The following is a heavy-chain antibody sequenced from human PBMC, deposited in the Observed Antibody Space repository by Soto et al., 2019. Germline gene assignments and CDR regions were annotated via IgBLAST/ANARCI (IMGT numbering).Heavy chain of an antibody. CDR3: AREWTDYYGMDV. Sequence: PGGSLRLSCSASGFTFSSYAMHWVRQAPGKGLEYVSHINSNGGSTYYADSVKGRFTISRDNAKNTLYLQMNSLRAEDTAVYFCAREWTDYYGMDVWGQGTTVTVSS. D-gene: IGHD2-8*01. J-gene: IGHJ6*02. CDR2: INSNGGST. V-gene: IGHV3-64*04. CDR1: GFTFSSYA.